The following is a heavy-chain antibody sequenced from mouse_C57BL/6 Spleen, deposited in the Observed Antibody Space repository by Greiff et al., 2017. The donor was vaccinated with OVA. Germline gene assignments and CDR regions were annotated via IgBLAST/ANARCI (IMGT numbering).Heavy chain of an antibody. CDR2: IWRGGST. J-gene: IGHJ4*01. CDR3: AKNNWDHYYAMDY. D-gene: IGHD4-1*01. CDR1: GFSLTSYG. V-gene: IGHV2-5*01. Sequence: VQLQESGPGLVQPSQSLSITCTVSGFSLTSYGVHWVRQSPGKGLEWLGVIWRGGSTDYNAAFMSRLSITKDNSKSQVFFKMNSLQADDTAIYYCAKNNWDHYYAMDYWGQGTSVTVSS.